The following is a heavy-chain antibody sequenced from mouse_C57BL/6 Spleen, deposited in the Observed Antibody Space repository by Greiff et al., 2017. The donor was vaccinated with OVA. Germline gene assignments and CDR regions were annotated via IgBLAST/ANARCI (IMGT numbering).Heavy chain of an antibody. V-gene: IGHV2-6-1*01. Sequence: VKVVESGPGLVAPSQSLSITCTVSGFSLTSYGVHWVRQPPGKGLEWLVVIWSDGSTTYNSALKSRLSISKDNSKSQVFLKMNSLQTDDTAMYYCARQRDYDYDRAMDYWGQGTSVTVSS. J-gene: IGHJ4*01. CDR3: ARQRDYDYDRAMDY. CDR2: IWSDGST. CDR1: GFSLTSYG. D-gene: IGHD2-4*01.